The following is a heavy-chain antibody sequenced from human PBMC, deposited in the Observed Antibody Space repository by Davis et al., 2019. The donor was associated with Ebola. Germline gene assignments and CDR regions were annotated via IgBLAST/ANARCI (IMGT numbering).Heavy chain of an antibody. V-gene: IGHV5-51*01. CDR3: ARAPYYYDVSGFYVDF. CDR2: IYPGDSDT. CDR1: GNSFSSHW. D-gene: IGHD3-22*01. Sequence: GESLKISCKDSGNSFSSHWIGWVRQMPGKGLEWMGIIYPGDSDTRYSPSFQGQVTISADKSISTAYLQWSSLKASDTATYYCARAPYYYDVSGFYVDFWGQGTLVTVSS. J-gene: IGHJ4*02.